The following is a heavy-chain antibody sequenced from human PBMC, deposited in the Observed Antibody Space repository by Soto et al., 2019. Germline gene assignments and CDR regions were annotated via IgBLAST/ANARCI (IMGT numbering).Heavy chain of an antibody. D-gene: IGHD3-9*01. CDR2: INSKTDGGTT. J-gene: IGHJ6*04. CDR1: GFTFSNAW. Sequence: GGSLRLSCAASGFTFSNAWMSWVRQAPGKGLEWVGRINSKTDGGTTDSAAPVKGRFTISRDDSKNTLYLQMTSLKTEDTAVLYCTTQRYDILTFDYAYIHHNGMDDWGKETTDTVPS. V-gene: IGHV3-15*01. CDR3: TTQRYDILTFDYAYIHHNGMDD.